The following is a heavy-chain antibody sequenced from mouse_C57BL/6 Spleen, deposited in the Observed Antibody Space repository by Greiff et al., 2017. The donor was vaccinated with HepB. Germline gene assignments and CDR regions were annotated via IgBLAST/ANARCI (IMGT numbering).Heavy chain of an antibody. D-gene: IGHD2-4*01. V-gene: IGHV1-82*01. J-gene: IGHJ2*01. CDR3: SRWGYDYDDVDY. CDR2: IYPGDGDT. CDR1: GYAFSSSW. Sequence: VQLQQSGPELVKPGASVKISCKASGYAFSSSWMNWVKQRPGKGLEWIGRIYPGDGDTNYNGKFKGKATLTADKSSSTAYMQLSSLTSEDSAVYFGSRWGYDYDDVDYWGQGTTLTVSS.